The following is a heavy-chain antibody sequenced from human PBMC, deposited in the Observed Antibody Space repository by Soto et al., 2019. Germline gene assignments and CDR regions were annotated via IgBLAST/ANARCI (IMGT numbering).Heavy chain of an antibody. Sequence: KTSETLSLTCTVSGVSISSSSYYWGWIRQPPGKGPEWIGSIYYSGSTYYNPSLKSRVTISVDTSKNQFSLKLSSVTAADTAVYYCARVYYDSSGYLNDDFDIWGQGTMVTVSS. CDR3: ARVYYDSSGYLNDDFDI. CDR2: IYYSGST. CDR1: GVSISSSSYY. J-gene: IGHJ3*02. D-gene: IGHD3-22*01. V-gene: IGHV4-39*01.